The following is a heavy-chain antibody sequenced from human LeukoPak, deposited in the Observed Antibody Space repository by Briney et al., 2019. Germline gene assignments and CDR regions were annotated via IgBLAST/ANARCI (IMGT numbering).Heavy chain of an antibody. CDR2: IYSGGST. J-gene: IGHJ4*02. CDR3: ARDKVVGATFFDY. Sequence: PGGSLRLSCAASGFTVSSNYMSWVRQAPGKGLEWVSVIYSGGSTYYADSVKGRFTISRDNSKNTLYLQMNSLRDEDTAVYYCARDKVVGATFFDYWGQGTLVTVSS. D-gene: IGHD1-26*01. CDR1: GFTVSSNY. V-gene: IGHV3-66*01.